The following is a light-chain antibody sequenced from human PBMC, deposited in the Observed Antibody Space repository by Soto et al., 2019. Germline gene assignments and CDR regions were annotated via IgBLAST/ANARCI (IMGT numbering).Light chain of an antibody. V-gene: IGKV3-20*01. CDR3: QHYDSLPIT. Sequence: EIVLTQSPGTVSLSPGERATLSCRASQSVSSSYLAWYQQKPGQPPRLLIYGASSRATGIPDRFSGSGSGTDFTLTISRLVPEDFAVFYCQHYDSLPITFGQGTRLEIK. CDR1: QSVSSSY. J-gene: IGKJ5*01. CDR2: GAS.